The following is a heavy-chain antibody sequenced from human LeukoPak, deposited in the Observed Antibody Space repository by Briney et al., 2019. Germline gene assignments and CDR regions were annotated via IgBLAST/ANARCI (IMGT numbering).Heavy chain of an antibody. J-gene: IGHJ5*02. Sequence: GGSLRLSCAASGFTFSSYWMSWFRQAPGKGLEWVANIKQDGSEKYYVDSVKGRFTISRDNAKNSLYLQMNSLRAEDTAVYYCARDGTDTIFGVVTSLNWFDPWGQGTLVTVSS. D-gene: IGHD3-3*01. CDR3: ARDGTDTIFGVVTSLNWFDP. V-gene: IGHV3-7*01. CDR2: IKQDGSEK. CDR1: GFTFSSYW.